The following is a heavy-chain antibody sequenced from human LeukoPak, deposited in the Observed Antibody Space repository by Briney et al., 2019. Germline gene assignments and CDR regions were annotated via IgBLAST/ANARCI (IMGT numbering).Heavy chain of an antibody. V-gene: IGHV3-30*18. CDR1: GFTFSSYG. D-gene: IGHD2-2*01. J-gene: IGHJ4*02. CDR3: AKDRSYCSSTSCSHFDY. Sequence: GGSLRLSCAASGFTFSSYGMRWVRQAPGKGLEWVAVISYDGSNKYYADSVKGRFTISRDNSKNTLYLQMNSLRAEDTAVYYCAKDRSYCSSTSCSHFDYWGQGTLVTVSS. CDR2: ISYDGSNK.